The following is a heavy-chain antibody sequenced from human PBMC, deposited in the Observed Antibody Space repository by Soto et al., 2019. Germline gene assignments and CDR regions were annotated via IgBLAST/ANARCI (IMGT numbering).Heavy chain of an antibody. CDR1: GGSISSSSYY. J-gene: IGHJ6*02. Sequence: QLQLQESGPGLVKPSETLSLTCTVSGGSISSSSYYWGWIRQPPGKGLEWIGSIYYSGSTYYNPSLKSRVTLSVDTSKNQFSLKPSSVTAADTAVYYCARQKGQPGMDVWGQGTTVTVSS. V-gene: IGHV4-39*01. CDR2: IYYSGST. CDR3: ARQKGQPGMDV.